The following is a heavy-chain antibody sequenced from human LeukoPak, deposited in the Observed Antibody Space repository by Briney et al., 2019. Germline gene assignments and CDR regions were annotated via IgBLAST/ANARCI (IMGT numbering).Heavy chain of an antibody. J-gene: IGHJ4*02. CDR3: ARVDDGSGRFPRPWYFDY. D-gene: IGHD1-26*01. CDR1: GGSISSYY. CDR2: IYYSGST. Sequence: PSETLSLTCTVSGGSISSYYWSWIRQPPGKGLEWIGYIYYSGSTNYNPSLKSRVTISVDTSKNQFSLKLSSVTAADTAVYYCARVDDGSGRFPRPWYFDYWGPGTLVTGSS. V-gene: IGHV4-59*01.